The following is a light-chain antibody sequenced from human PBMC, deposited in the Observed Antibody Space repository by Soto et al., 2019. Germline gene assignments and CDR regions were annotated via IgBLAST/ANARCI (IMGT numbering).Light chain of an antibody. Sequence: SYELTQPLSVSVALGQTARITCGGNNIGIKIVHWYQQKPGQAPVVVIYRDSNRPSGIPERFSGSNSGNTATLTISRAQAGDEADYYCQVWDSSTVVFGGGTKVTVL. CDR3: QVWDSSTVV. J-gene: IGLJ2*01. V-gene: IGLV3-9*01. CDR2: RDS. CDR1: NIGIKI.